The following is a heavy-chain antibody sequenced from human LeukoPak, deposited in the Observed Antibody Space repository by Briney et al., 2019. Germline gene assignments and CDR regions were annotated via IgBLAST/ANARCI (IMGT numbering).Heavy chain of an antibody. CDR3: ASGTWELGDAFDI. V-gene: IGHV1-2*02. D-gene: IGHD1-26*01. CDR1: GYTFTGYY. Sequence: ASVQVSCKASGYTFTGYYMHWVRQAPGQGLEWMGWINPNSGGTNYAQKFQGRVTMTRDTSISTAYMELSRMRSDDTAVYYCASGTWELGDAFDIWGQGTMVTVSS. J-gene: IGHJ3*02. CDR2: INPNSGGT.